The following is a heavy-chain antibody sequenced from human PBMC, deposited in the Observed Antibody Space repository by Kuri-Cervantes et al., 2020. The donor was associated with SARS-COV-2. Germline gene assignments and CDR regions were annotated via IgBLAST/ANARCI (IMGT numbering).Heavy chain of an antibody. V-gene: IGHV1-18*04. D-gene: IGHD1-26*01. CDR1: GFIFTSYG. CDR2: ISAYNLKT. Sequence: ASVKVSCKASGFIFTSYGISWVRQAPGQGLEWMGWISAYNLKTIYAQKVQDRVTMTVDANTDTAFMEVRSLRSADTAVYYCARDRWDAILDYWGQGTLVTVSS. J-gene: IGHJ4*02. CDR3: ARDRWDAILDY.